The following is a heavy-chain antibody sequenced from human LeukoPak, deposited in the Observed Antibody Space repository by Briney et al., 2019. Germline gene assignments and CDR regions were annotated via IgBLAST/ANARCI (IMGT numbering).Heavy chain of an antibody. Sequence: GGSLRLSCAASGFTFSSYSMNWVRQAPGRGLEWLSYISSSSATIYYADSLKGRFTISRDNAKNSLYLQMNGLRAEDTAVYYCTRDGGTWNGPNFDYWGQGNLVTVSS. CDR2: ISSSSATI. CDR1: GFTFSSYS. V-gene: IGHV3-48*01. CDR3: TRDGGTWNGPNFDY. J-gene: IGHJ4*02. D-gene: IGHD1-1*01.